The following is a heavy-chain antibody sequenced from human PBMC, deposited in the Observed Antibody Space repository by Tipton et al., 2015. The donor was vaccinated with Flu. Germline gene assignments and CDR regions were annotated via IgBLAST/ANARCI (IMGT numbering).Heavy chain of an antibody. CDR2: IYPSGGGT. CDR1: GYTFTNYN. CDR3: ARDRGFGAYTFDY. V-gene: IGHV1-46*01. Sequence: QVQLVQSGAEVKKPGASVRISCTASGYTFTNYNMHWVRQAPGQGPEWMGIIYPSGGGTTYARRFKGRVTLTRDKSTSTVYMELSSLRSADTAFYYCARDRGFGAYTFDYWGQGTLVTVAS. J-gene: IGHJ4*02. D-gene: IGHD3-10*01.